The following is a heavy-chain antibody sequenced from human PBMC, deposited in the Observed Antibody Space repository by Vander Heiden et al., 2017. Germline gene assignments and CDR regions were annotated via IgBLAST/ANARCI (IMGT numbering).Heavy chain of an antibody. CDR1: GGSISSSSYY. CDR2: IYYSGST. CDR3: ARTSPYSSSWHGGAFDI. J-gene: IGHJ3*02. D-gene: IGHD6-13*01. Sequence: QLQLQESGPGLVKPSETLSLTCTVSGGSISSSSYYWGWIRQPPGKGLEWIGSIYYSGSTYYNPSLKSRVTISVDTSKNQFSLKLSSLTAADTAVYYCARTSPYSSSWHGGAFDIWGQGTMVTVSS. V-gene: IGHV4-39*01.